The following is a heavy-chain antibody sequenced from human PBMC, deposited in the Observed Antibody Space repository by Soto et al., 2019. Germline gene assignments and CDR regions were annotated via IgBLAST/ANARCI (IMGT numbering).Heavy chain of an antibody. CDR2: INPGSGDT. D-gene: IGHD5-12*01. CDR3: ARGSAYDYRCFDY. V-gene: IGHV1-2*02. J-gene: IGHJ4*02. Sequence: QVQLVQSGAEVKKPGASVKVSCKASGYTFTGYYMHWVRQAPGQGLEWMGWINPGSGDTDYAQKLQGRVTLTRDTSISTAYLELTSDDTAVYYCARGSAYDYRCFDYWGQGALITVSS. CDR1: GYTFTGYY.